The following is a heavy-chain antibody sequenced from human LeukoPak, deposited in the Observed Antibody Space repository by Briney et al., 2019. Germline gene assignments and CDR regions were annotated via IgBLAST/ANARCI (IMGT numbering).Heavy chain of an antibody. CDR1: GYTFTNYD. V-gene: IGHV1-8*01. CDR3: ARSPNYYYYMDV. J-gene: IGHJ6*03. Sequence: ASVKVSCKASGYTFTNYDINWVRQATGQGLEWMGWMNPNSGNTGYAQKFQGRVTMTRNTSISTACMELSSLRSEDTAVYYCARSPNYYYYMDVWGKGTTVTVSS. CDR2: MNPNSGNT.